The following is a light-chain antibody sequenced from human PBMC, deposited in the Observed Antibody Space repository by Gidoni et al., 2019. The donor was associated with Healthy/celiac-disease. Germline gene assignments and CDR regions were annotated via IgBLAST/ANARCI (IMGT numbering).Light chain of an antibody. CDR2: KAS. Sequence: IKMTQSPSTLSASLGDRVTSTCRASQRISSWLAWYQQRPGTAPKLLIYKASSLESGVPSRFSGSGSWTEFTLTISSLQPDDFATYYCQQYNSYWTFGQGTKVEIK. CDR1: QRISSW. V-gene: IGKV1-5*03. CDR3: QQYNSYWT. J-gene: IGKJ1*01.